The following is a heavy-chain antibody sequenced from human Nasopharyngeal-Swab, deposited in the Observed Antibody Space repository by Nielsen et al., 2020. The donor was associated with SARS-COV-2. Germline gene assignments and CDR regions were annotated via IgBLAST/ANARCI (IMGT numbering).Heavy chain of an antibody. Sequence: VRQMPGKGLEWVGWISAYNGNTNDAQKLQGRVSMTTDTSTSTAYMELRSLRSDDTAVYYCARVSREIEYSSWLYYYYYYMDVWGKGTTVTVSS. CDR2: ISAYNGNT. V-gene: IGHV1-18*01. J-gene: IGHJ6*03. D-gene: IGHD6-6*01. CDR3: ARVSREIEYSSWLYYYYYYMDV.